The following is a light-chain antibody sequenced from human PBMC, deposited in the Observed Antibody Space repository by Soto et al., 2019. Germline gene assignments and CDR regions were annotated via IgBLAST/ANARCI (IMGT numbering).Light chain of an antibody. Sequence: LTQSPSSLSASVGDRVTITGRASQDIAIYLAWYQQKPGQAPRLLIYGASSRATGIPDRFSGSGSGTDFTLTISRLEPEDFAVYYCQQYGSSPFPFGPGTKVDI. CDR1: QDIAIY. CDR2: GAS. V-gene: IGKV3-20*01. CDR3: QQYGSSPFP. J-gene: IGKJ3*01.